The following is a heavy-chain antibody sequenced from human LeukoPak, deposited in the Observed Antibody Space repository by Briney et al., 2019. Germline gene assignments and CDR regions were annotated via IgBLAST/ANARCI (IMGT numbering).Heavy chain of an antibody. CDR1: GFTFSNAW. V-gene: IGHV3-15*01. CDR3: TTEPPERENRPDY. J-gene: IGHJ4*02. CDR2: IKSKTDGGTT. Sequence: PGGSLRLSCAASGFTFSNAWMSWVRQAPGKGLEWVGRIKSKTDGGTTDYAAPVKGRFTISRDDSKNTLYLQMNSLKTEDTAVYYCTTEPPERENRPDYWGQGTLVTVSS. D-gene: IGHD2/OR15-2a*01.